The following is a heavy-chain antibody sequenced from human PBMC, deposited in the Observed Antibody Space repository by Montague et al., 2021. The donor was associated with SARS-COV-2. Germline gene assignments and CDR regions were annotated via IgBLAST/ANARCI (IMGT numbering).Heavy chain of an antibody. Sequence: SETLSLTCTVSGDAVSSGAYYWSWIRQPPGKGLEWIAYIYYSGNTNTKYNPSLESRVCISVDTSKNQLTLKLASGTAADTAVYYGARDYFDSSGLVWNDPWGQGTLVIVSS. CDR3: ARDYFDSSGLVWNDP. J-gene: IGHJ5*02. CDR2: IYYSGNTNT. V-gene: IGHV4-61*08. D-gene: IGHD3-22*01. CDR1: GDAVSSGAYY.